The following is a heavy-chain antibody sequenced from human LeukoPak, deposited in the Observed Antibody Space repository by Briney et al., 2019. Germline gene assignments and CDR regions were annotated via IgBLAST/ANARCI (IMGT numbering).Heavy chain of an antibody. J-gene: IGHJ4*02. CDR1: GFTFSDYN. Sequence: GGSLRLSCAASGFTFSDYNMRWVRQAPGKGLVWVSRINSDGSSTTYADSVKGRFTISRDNAKNSLYLQMNSLRAEDTAVYYCAREAEYYWRSGGFDYWGQGTLVTVSS. V-gene: IGHV3-74*01. D-gene: IGHD2-8*01. CDR3: AREAEYYWRSGGFDY. CDR2: INSDGSST.